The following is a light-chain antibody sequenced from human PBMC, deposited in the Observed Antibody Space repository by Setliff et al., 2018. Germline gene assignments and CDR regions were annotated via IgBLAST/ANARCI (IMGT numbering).Light chain of an antibody. J-gene: IGLJ1*01. V-gene: IGLV2-14*03. CDR1: GSDVGTSKY. CDR2: DVT. CDR3: SIHRSRGYV. Sequence: ALTQPASVSGSPGQSIAISCTGTGSDVGTSKYVSWYQQHPGKAPKLIIYDVTTRPSGVSNRFSGSKSGNTASLTISGLQAEDEADYYCSIHRSRGYVFGTGTKVTVL.